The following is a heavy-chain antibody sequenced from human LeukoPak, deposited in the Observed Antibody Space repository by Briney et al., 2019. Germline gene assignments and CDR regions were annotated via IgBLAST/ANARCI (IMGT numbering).Heavy chain of an antibody. D-gene: IGHD2-21*02. CDR3: ARTSRVSPGWRPRLKNAFDL. CDR1: AFTFSNYW. J-gene: IGHJ3*01. Sequence: GGSLRLSCTASAFTFSNYWMSWVRQAPGKGLEWVASINQDGSAKDSVHSVESRFIISRDNVKNSLYLQMDSLRAEDTAVYYCARTSRVSPGWRPRLKNAFDLWGLGTLITVSS. CDR2: INQDGSAK. V-gene: IGHV3-7*03.